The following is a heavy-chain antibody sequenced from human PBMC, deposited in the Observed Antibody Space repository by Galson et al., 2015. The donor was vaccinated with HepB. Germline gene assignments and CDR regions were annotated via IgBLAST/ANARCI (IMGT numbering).Heavy chain of an antibody. V-gene: IGHV3-74*01. CDR1: RFSLTNFW. J-gene: IGHJ4*02. Sequence: SLRLSCAASRFSLTNFWMHWVRQAPGKGLEWVSRISSDGRTTNYADAVKGRFTTSRDNAKNTLYLQLNSLRVDDTAVYYCTRVKEGLAGSFDYWGQGTLVTVSS. D-gene: IGHD3-3*02. CDR2: ISSDGRTT. CDR3: TRVKEGLAGSFDY.